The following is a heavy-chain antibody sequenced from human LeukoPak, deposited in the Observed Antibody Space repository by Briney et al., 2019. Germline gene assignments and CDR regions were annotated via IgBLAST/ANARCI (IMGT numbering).Heavy chain of an antibody. Sequence: AGGSLRLSCAASGFTFSSYVMHWVRQAPGKGLEWVAFIRYDGSNKYYADSVKGRFTISRDNSKNTLYLQMNSLRAEDTAVYYCAKDLVGYQLSMNWFDPWGQGTLVTVSS. CDR2: IRYDGSNK. V-gene: IGHV3-30*02. CDR1: GFTFSSYV. D-gene: IGHD2-2*01. CDR3: AKDLVGYQLSMNWFDP. J-gene: IGHJ5*02.